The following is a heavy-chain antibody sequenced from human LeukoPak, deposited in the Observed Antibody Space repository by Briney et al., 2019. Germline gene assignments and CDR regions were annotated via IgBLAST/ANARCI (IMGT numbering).Heavy chain of an antibody. CDR1: GFSFSDFS. D-gene: IGHD6-19*01. CDR3: AKDAAVALDY. V-gene: IGHV3-48*01. CDR2: ISFSGRTT. J-gene: IGHJ4*02. Sequence: GGSLRLSCAASGFSFSDFSMNWVRQAPGKGLEWLSYISFSGRTTNYADSVKGRFTISRDNARNSLFLQMTSLRPEDTAVYYCAKDAAVALDYWGQGTLVTVSS.